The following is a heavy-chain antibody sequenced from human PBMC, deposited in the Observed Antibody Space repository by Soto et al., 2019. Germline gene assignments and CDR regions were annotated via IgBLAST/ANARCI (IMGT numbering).Heavy chain of an antibody. V-gene: IGHV3-66*01. CDR3: AVYAARHWFGP. CDR1: GLAVSTDY. J-gene: IGHJ5*02. Sequence: EAHLVESGRDLVQPGGSLRLYCAASGLAVSTDYMTWVRQAPGKGLEWVSLIYVGGGTYYADSVKGRFTISRDNSNSTLYLQMNSLRAEDTAVYYCAVYAARHWFGPWGQGTLVTVSS. D-gene: IGHD6-6*01. CDR2: IYVGGGT.